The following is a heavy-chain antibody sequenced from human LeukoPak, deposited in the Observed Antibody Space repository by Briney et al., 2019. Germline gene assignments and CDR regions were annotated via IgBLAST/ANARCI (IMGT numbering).Heavy chain of an antibody. V-gene: IGHV1-2*02. J-gene: IGHJ4*02. CDR1: GYTFTGYY. CDR2: INPNSGGT. D-gene: IGHD3-10*01. CDR3: ARRPHKNRFGDY. Sequence: ASVKVSCKASGYTFTGYYMHWVRQAPGQGLEWMGWINPNSGGTNYAQKFQGRVTMTRDTSISTAYMELGRLRSDDTAVYYCARRPHKNRFGDYWGQGTLVTVSS.